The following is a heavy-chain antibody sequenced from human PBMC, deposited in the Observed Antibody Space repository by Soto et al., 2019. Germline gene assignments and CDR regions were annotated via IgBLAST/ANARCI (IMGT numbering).Heavy chain of an antibody. Sequence: GESLNISCKGSGYSFTSYWIGWVRQMPGKGLEWMGIIYPGDSDTRYSPSFQGQVTISADKSISTAYLQWSSLKASDTAMYYCARRGVVVPDASPLNYYYMDVWGKGTTVSVSS. D-gene: IGHD2-2*01. CDR1: GYSFTSYW. CDR3: ARRGVVVPDASPLNYYYMDV. CDR2: IYPGDSDT. J-gene: IGHJ6*03. V-gene: IGHV5-51*01.